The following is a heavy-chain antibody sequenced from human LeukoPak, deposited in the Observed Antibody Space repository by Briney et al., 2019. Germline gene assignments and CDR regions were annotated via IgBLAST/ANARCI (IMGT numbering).Heavy chain of an antibody. J-gene: IGHJ4*02. Sequence: GGSLRLSCAASGFTFGNAWMSWVRQAPGKGLEWVGRIKSKTDGRTTDYAAPVKGRFTISRDDSKNTLYLQMNSLKTEDTAVYYCTTDFVGELSFRGQGTLVTVSS. CDR1: GFTFGNAW. D-gene: IGHD3-16*02. V-gene: IGHV3-15*01. CDR3: TTDFVGELSF. CDR2: IKSKTDGRTT.